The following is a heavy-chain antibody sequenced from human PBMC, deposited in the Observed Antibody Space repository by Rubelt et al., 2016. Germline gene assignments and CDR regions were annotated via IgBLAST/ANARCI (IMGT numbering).Heavy chain of an antibody. CDR2: ISNGGRT. Sequence: QVQLQESGPGLVKPSETLSLTCAVSGDTSLHFWSWVRQPPGKGLEWIGSISNGGRTNYSPSLKSRVTISRDTSKTQISLKRTPVTATDTAVYYCARHDNWDYDAFGDMGVWGQGTTVTVSS. V-gene: IGHV4-59*08. CDR3: ARHDNWDYDAFGDMGV. D-gene: IGHD1-7*01. CDR1: GDTSLHF. J-gene: IGHJ6*02.